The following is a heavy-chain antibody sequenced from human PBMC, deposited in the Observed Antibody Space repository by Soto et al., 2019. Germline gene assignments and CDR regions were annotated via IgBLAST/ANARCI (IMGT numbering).Heavy chain of an antibody. D-gene: IGHD4-17*01. J-gene: IGHJ4*02. CDR1: GGSISRYY. CDR3: ARHPTVTEYYFDY. CDR2: IYYSGST. Sequence: PSETLSLTCTVSGGSISRYYWSWIRQPTGKGLEWIGYIYYSGSTNYNPSLKSRVTISVDTSKNQFSLKLSSVTAADTAVYYCARHPTVTEYYFDYWGQGTLVTVSS. V-gene: IGHV4-59*08.